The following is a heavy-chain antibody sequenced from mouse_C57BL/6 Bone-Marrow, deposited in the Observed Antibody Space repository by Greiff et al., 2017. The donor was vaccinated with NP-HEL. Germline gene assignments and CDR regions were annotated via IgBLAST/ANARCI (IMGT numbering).Heavy chain of an antibody. CDR3: ARRRITTVQSWVVFDD. CDR1: GYTFTSYW. CDR2: IYPGSGST. V-gene: IGHV1-55*01. Sequence: QVQLQQPGAELVKPGASVKMSCKASGYTFTSYWITSVKQRPGQGLEWIGDIYPGSGSTNYNEKFKSKATLPVDTSSSTAYMQRSSLTSEDSAVYDCARRRITTVQSWVVFDDWGKGTTLTVAS. J-gene: IGHJ2*01. D-gene: IGHD1-1*01.